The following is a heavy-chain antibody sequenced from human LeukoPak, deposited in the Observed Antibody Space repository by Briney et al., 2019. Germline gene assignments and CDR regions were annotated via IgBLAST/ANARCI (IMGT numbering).Heavy chain of an antibody. CDR2: ISNSGSTI. Sequence: GGSLKLSCAASGFTFSSYEMNWVRQAPGKGLEWVSYISNSGSTIFYADSVKGRFTISRDNAKYSLYLQMNSLRAEDTGVYYCARDSSGWYWSWGQGTLVTVSS. D-gene: IGHD6-19*01. CDR3: ARDSSGWYWS. V-gene: IGHV3-48*03. CDR1: GFTFSSYE. J-gene: IGHJ4*02.